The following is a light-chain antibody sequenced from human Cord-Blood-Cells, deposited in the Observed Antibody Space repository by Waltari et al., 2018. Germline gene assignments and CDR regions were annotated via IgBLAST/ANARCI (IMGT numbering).Light chain of an antibody. CDR3: QSADSSGTYYV. J-gene: IGLJ1*01. CDR1: ALPKQY. V-gene: IGLV3-25*03. CDR2: KDS. Sequence: SYELTQPPSVSVSPGQTARITCPGDALPKQYASWYQQKPGQAPVLVIYKDSERPSGIPERFSGSSSGTTVTLTISGVQAEDEADYYCQSADSSGTYYVFGTGTKVTVL.